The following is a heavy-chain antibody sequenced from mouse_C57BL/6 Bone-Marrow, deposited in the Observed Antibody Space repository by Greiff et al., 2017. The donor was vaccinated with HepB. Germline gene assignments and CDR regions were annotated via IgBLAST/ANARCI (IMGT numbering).Heavy chain of an antibody. D-gene: IGHD1-1*01. V-gene: IGHV1-76*01. J-gene: IGHJ1*03. CDR3: ARSGDYDGSSYWYFDV. Sequence: QVQLQQSGAELVRPGASVKLSCKASGYTFTDYYINWVKQRPGQGLEWIARIYPGSGNTSYNEKFKGKATLTAEKSSSTAYMQLSSLTSEDSAVYFCARSGDYDGSSYWYFDVWGTGTTVTVSS. CDR2: IYPGSGNT. CDR1: GYTFTDYY.